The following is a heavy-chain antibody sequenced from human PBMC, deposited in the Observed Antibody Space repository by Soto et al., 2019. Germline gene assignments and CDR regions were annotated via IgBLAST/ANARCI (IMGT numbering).Heavy chain of an antibody. V-gene: IGHV3-30*18. Sequence: GGSLRLSCAASGFTFSSYGMHWVRQAPGKGLEWVAVISYDGSNKYYADSVKGRFTISRDNSKNTLYMQMNRLRGEDTAVYYCSNLTAHIGGASGGRAFDIWGQGTMVTVSS. CDR1: GFTFSSYG. D-gene: IGHD3-16*01. CDR2: ISYDGSNK. CDR3: SNLTAHIGGASGGRAFDI. J-gene: IGHJ3*02.